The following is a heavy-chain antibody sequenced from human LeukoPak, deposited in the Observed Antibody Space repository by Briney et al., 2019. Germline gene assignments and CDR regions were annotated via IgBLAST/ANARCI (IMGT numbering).Heavy chain of an antibody. J-gene: IGHJ4*02. V-gene: IGHV4-61*02. CDR2: IYTRGST. Sequence: PSESLSLTFTLSGGSIISGSYDSNWIPQPAGKGLEWIGRIYTRGSTNYNASLKSRVTISVDTSKNQFSRKLSSVTAADTAVYYCASSKETYSYGSGRQPYDYWGQGTLVTVSS. CDR3: ASSKETYSYGSGRQPYDY. CDR1: GGSIISGSYD. D-gene: IGHD3-10*01.